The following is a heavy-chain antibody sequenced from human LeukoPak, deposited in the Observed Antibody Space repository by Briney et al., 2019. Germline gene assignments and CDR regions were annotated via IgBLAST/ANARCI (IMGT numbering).Heavy chain of an antibody. CDR3: AKDLTYSSSSWFDY. V-gene: IGHV3-23*01. J-gene: IGHJ4*02. CDR1: GFTFSSYA. Sequence: SGGSLRLSCAASGFTFSSYAMSWVRQAPGKGLEWVSAISGSGGSTYYADSVKGRFTISRDNSKNTLYLQMNSLRAEDTAVYYCAKDLTYSSSSWFDYWGQGTLVTVSS. D-gene: IGHD6-6*01. CDR2: ISGSGGST.